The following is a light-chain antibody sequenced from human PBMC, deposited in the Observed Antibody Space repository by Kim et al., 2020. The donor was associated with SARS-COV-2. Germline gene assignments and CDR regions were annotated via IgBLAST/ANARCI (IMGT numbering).Light chain of an antibody. Sequence: GRRVTISCSGGTSNIRNNLVSWYQHLPGTAPKVLIYKDNKRPSGVPGRFSASKSGTSATLAITGLQTGDEGDYYCGTWDDRLDAVVFGGGTQLTVL. V-gene: IGLV1-51*01. CDR3: GTWDDRLDAVV. CDR2: KDN. CDR1: TSNIRNNL. J-gene: IGLJ3*02.